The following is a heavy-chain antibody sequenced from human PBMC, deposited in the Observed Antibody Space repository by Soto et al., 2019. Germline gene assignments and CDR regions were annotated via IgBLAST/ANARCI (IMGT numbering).Heavy chain of an antibody. CDR3: ARDHRDSSGYYWIGY. J-gene: IGHJ4*02. Sequence: SVKVSCKASGGTFSSCAISWVRQAPGQGLEWMGGIIPIFGTANYAQKFQGRVTITADESTSTAYMELSSLRSEDTAVYYCARDHRDSSGYYWIGYWGQGTLVTVSS. CDR1: GGTFSSCA. D-gene: IGHD3-22*01. CDR2: IIPIFGTA. V-gene: IGHV1-69*13.